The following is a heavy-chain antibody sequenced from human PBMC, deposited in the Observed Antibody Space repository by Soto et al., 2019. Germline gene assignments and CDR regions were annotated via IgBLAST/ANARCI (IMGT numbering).Heavy chain of an antibody. CDR1: GFTFDDYA. Sequence: GGSLRLSCAASGFTFDDYAIHWVRQAPGKGLEWVSGISWNSGSIGYADSVKGRFTISRDNAKNSLYLQMNSLRAEDTALYYCAKDVGYCSGGSCPGPFDIWGQGTMVTVSS. J-gene: IGHJ3*02. D-gene: IGHD2-15*01. CDR3: AKDVGYCSGGSCPGPFDI. V-gene: IGHV3-9*01. CDR2: ISWNSGSI.